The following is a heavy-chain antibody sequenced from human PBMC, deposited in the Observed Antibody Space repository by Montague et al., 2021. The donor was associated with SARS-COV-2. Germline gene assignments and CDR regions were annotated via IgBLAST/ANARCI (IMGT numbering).Heavy chain of an antibody. J-gene: IGHJ6*02. CDR2: IYCSGST. D-gene: IGHD2-2*01. CDR3: ARDKAEYIVVVPAVPLAYAMDV. Sequence: SETLSLTCTVSGGSISSSSYYWGWIRQPPGKGLEWIGSIYCSGSTYYNPSLKSRVTISVDTSKNQFSLKLSSVTAADTALYYCARDKAEYIVVVPAVPLAYAMDVWGQGTTVTVSS. CDR1: GGSISSSSYY. V-gene: IGHV4-39*07.